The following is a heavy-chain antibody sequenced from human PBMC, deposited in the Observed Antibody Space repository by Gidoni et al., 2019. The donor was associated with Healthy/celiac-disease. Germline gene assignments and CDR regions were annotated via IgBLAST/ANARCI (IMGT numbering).Heavy chain of an antibody. CDR2: ISGSGGST. V-gene: IGHV3-23*01. CDR1: GFTFRSYA. Sequence: EVQLLESGGGLVQPGGSLSISCAASGFTFRSYAMWWVRQAPGKGLEWVSDISGSGGSTYYADSVKGRFTISRDNAKNTLYRQMNSRRAEDTAVYYCAKMSGSYPQSGAFDIWGQGTMVTVSS. D-gene: IGHD3-10*01. CDR3: AKMSGSYPQSGAFDI. J-gene: IGHJ3*02.